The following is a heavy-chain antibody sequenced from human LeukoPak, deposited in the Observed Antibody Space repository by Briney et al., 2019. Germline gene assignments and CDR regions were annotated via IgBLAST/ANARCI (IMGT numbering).Heavy chain of an antibody. J-gene: IGHJ6*03. D-gene: IGHD6-19*01. Sequence: SSETLSLTCTVSGGSISSYYWSWIRQPAGKGLEWIGRISTSGRTYYNPSLKSRVTISVDTSKNQFSLRLSSVTAADTAVYYCARDRGAVAGYYYYYYMDVWGKGTTVTISS. CDR3: ARDRGAVAGYYYYYYMDV. CDR1: GGSISSYY. CDR2: ISTSGRT. V-gene: IGHV4-4*07.